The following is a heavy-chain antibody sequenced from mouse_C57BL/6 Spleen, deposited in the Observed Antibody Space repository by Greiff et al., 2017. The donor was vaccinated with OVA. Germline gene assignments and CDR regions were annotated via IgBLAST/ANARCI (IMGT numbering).Heavy chain of an antibody. D-gene: IGHD2-4*01. V-gene: IGHV3-6*01. CDR3: ARDDYDDYYAMDY. Sequence: VQLKESGPGLVKPSQSLSLTCSVTGYSITSGYYWNWIRQFPGNKLEWMGYISYDGSNNYNPSLKNRISITRDTSKNQFFLKLNSVTTEDTATYYCARDDYDDYYAMDYWGQGTSVTVSS. J-gene: IGHJ4*01. CDR2: ISYDGSN. CDR1: GYSITSGYY.